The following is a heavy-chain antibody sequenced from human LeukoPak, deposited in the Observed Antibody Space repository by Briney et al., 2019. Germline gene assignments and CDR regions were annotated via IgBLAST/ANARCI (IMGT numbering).Heavy chain of an antibody. V-gene: IGHV3-7*01. J-gene: IGHJ3*01. D-gene: IGHD6-13*01. Sequence: GRSLRLSCAASGFTFSSYWMSWVRQAPGKGLEWVANIKQDGSEEYYVDSVKGRFTISRDNAKNSLYLQMNSLRAEDTAVYYCACERSTIAAAGGRQVWGQGTMVTVSS. CDR2: IKQDGSEE. CDR1: GFTFSSYW. CDR3: ACERSTIAAAGGRQV.